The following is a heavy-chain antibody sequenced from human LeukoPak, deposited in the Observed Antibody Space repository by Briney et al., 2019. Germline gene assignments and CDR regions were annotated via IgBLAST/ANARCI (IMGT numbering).Heavy chain of an antibody. D-gene: IGHD6-19*01. CDR1: GGSISSYY. Sequence: SETLSLTCTVSGGSISSYYWSWIRQPPGKGLEWIGYIYYSGSTNYNPSLKSRGTISVDTSKNQFSLKLSSVTAADTAVYYCARSGSYSSGWFDYWGQGTLVTVSS. CDR2: IYYSGST. J-gene: IGHJ4*02. V-gene: IGHV4-59*01. CDR3: ARSGSYSSGWFDY.